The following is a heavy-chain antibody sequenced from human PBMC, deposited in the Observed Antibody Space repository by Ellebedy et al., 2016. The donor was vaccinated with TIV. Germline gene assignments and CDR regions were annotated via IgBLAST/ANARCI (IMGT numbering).Heavy chain of an antibody. Sequence: GESLKISCAASGFTFSSYGMHWVRQAPGKGLEWVAVIWYDGSNKYYADSVKGRFTISRDNSKNTLYLQMNSLRAEDTAVYYCARDRADDFWSGYYARGTDHFDYWGQGTLVTVSS. D-gene: IGHD3-3*01. J-gene: IGHJ4*02. CDR2: IWYDGSNK. CDR3: ARDRADDFWSGYYARGTDHFDY. V-gene: IGHV3-33*01. CDR1: GFTFSSYG.